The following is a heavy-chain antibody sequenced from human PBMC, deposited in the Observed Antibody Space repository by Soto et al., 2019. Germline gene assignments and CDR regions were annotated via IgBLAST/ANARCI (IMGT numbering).Heavy chain of an antibody. D-gene: IGHD6-19*01. CDR1: GFTFSSYG. CDR2: IWYDERNK. Sequence: QVQLVESGGGVVQPGRSLRLSCAASGFTFSSYGMHWVRQALGKGLEWVAVIWYDERNKYYADPVKGRFTISRDNSQNTLYLQMNSLRAEDTAVYYCARPLYSSGWPLYYYYGMDVWGQGTTVTVSS. CDR3: ARPLYSSGWPLYYYYGMDV. J-gene: IGHJ6*02. V-gene: IGHV3-33*01.